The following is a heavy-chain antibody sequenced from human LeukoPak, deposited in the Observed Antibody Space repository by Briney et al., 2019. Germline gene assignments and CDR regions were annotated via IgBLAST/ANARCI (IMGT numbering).Heavy chain of an antibody. CDR1: GGSISSYS. CDR3: ARHREGITMFDY. J-gene: IGHJ4*02. V-gene: IGHV4-59*08. D-gene: IGHD3-10*01. Sequence: SETLSLTCTVSGGSISSYSWSWIRQPPGKGLEWIGYIYSSGSINYNPSLKSRVTMSVDTSKNQFSLKLSSVTVADTAVYYCARHREGITMFDYWGQGTLVTVSS. CDR2: IYSSGSI.